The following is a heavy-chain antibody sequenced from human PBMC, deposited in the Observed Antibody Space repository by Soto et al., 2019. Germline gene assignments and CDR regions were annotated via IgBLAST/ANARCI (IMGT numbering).Heavy chain of an antibody. CDR1: GFFFSNYG. Sequence: QVQLVESGGGVVQPGRSLRLSCAASGFFFSNYGMHWVRQAPGKGLEWVAVIWYDGSNKNYADSVKGRFTISRDNSKNTLYLQMNSLRAEDTAVYYCAREKSNTLEYWGQGTLVTVSS. V-gene: IGHV3-33*01. J-gene: IGHJ4*02. CDR2: IWYDGSNK. CDR3: AREKSNTLEY.